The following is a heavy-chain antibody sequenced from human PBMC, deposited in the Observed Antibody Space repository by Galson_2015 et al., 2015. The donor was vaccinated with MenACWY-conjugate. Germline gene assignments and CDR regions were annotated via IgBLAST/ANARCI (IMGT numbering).Heavy chain of an antibody. V-gene: IGHV1-18*01. D-gene: IGHD3-10*01. CDR2: ISAYNGNT. CDR1: GYTFTSYG. J-gene: IGHJ6*02. Sequence: SVKVSCKASGYTFTSYGISWVRQAPGQGLEWMGWISAYNGNTNYVEKFQGRVTMTTDTPTSTTYMEMRSLRSDDTAVYYCARDREGNSGSGSYYNYYAMDAWGQGTTVTVSS. CDR3: ARDREGNSGSGSYYNYYAMDA.